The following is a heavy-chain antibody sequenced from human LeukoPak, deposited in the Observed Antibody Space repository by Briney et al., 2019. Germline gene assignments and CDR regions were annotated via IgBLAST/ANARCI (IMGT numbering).Heavy chain of an antibody. CDR2: IDWDDDK. J-gene: IGHJ6*02. CDR1: GFSLSTSGMC. Sequence: SGPTLVNPTQTLTLTCTFSGFSLSTSGMCVSWIRQPPGKALEWLARIDWDDDKYYSTSLKTRLTISKDTSKNRVVLTMTNMDPVDTATYYCARIGSSSPDYYYYGMDVWGQGTTVTVSS. D-gene: IGHD6-6*01. CDR3: ARIGSSSPDYYYYGMDV. V-gene: IGHV2-70*11.